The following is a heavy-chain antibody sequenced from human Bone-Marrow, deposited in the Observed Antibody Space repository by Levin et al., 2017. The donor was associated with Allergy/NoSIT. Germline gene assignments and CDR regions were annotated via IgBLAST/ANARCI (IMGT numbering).Heavy chain of an antibody. D-gene: IGHD3-10*01. J-gene: IGHJ6*03. CDR2: ISYDGSNK. V-gene: IGHV3-30*18. CDR1: GFTFSSYG. CDR3: AKDATFYGSGYYYYMDV. Sequence: GESLKISCAASGFTFSSYGMHWVRQAPGKGLEWVAVISYDGSNKYYADSVKGRFTISRDNSKITLYLQMNSLRAEDTAVYYCAKDATFYGSGYYYYMDVWGKGTTVTVSS.